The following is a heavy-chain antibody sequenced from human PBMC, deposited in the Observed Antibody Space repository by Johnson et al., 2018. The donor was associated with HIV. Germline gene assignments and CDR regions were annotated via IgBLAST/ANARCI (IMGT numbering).Heavy chain of an antibody. CDR1: GFTFSTSW. V-gene: IGHV3-9*01. CDR2: ISWNSGSI. CDR3: ARVRGGTGHGAFDI. J-gene: IGHJ3*02. Sequence: VLLVESWGGLVQPGGSLRLSCVASGFTFSTSWMTWVRQAPGKGLEWVSGISWNSGSIGYADSVKGRFTISRDNAKNSLYLQMNSLRTEDTAVYYCARVRGGTGHGAFDIWGQGTMVTVSS.